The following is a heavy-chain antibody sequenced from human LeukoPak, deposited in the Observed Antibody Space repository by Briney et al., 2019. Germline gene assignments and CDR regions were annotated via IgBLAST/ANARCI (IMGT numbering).Heavy chain of an antibody. Sequence: SVKVSCKASGGTFSSYAISWVRQAPGQGLEWMGRIIPILGIANYAQKFQGRVTITADKSTSTAYMELSSLRSEDTAVYYCASVLGYCSGGSCYKHFDYWGQGTLVTVSS. CDR1: GGTFSSYA. D-gene: IGHD2-15*01. CDR2: IIPILGIA. V-gene: IGHV1-69*04. J-gene: IGHJ4*02. CDR3: ASVLGYCSGGSCYKHFDY.